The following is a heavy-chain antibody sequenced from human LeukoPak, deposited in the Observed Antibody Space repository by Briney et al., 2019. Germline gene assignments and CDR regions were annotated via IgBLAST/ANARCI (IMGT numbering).Heavy chain of an antibody. CDR2: ISYDGSNK. J-gene: IGHJ4*02. Sequence: GGSLRLSCAASGFTFSNAWMSWVRQAPGKGLEWVAVISYDGSNKYYADSVKGRFTISRDNSKNTLYLQMNSLRAEDTAVYYCAKDNTAMVTSLGDYWGQGTLVTVSS. CDR3: AKDNTAMVTSLGDY. V-gene: IGHV3-30*18. D-gene: IGHD5-18*01. CDR1: GFTFSNAW.